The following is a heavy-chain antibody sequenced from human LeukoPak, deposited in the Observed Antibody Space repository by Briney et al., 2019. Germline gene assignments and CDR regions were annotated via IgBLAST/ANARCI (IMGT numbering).Heavy chain of an antibody. CDR3: ARDQEQQLVNDAFDI. Sequence: LGGSLRLSCAASGFTFSSYGMHWVRQAPGKGLEWVAVIWYDGSNKYYADSVKGRFTISRDNSKNTLYLQMNSLRAEDTAVYYCARDQEQQLVNDAFDIWGQGTMVTVSS. V-gene: IGHV3-33*01. D-gene: IGHD6-13*01. CDR1: GFTFSSYG. CDR2: IWYDGSNK. J-gene: IGHJ3*02.